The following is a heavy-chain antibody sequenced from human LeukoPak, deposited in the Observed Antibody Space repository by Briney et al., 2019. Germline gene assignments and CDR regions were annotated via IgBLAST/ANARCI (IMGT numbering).Heavy chain of an antibody. V-gene: IGHV1-69*02. J-gene: IGHJ5*02. CDR1: RGTFSSYT. CDR2: IIPILGIA. Sequence: SVKVSCKASRGTFSSYTISWVRQAPGQGLEWMGRIIPILGIANYAQKFQGRVTITADKSTSTVYMELSSLRSEDTAVYYCARGEGITMIVVATWFDPWGQGTLVTVSS. D-gene: IGHD3-22*01. CDR3: ARGEGITMIVVATWFDP.